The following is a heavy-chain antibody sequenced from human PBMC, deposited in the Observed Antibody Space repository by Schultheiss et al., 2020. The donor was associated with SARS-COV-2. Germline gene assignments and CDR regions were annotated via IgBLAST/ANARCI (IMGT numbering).Heavy chain of an antibody. D-gene: IGHD6-13*01. J-gene: IGHJ4*02. Sequence: ASVKVSCKASGYTFTSYGISWVRQAPGQGLEWMGWISAYNGNTNYAQKFQGWVTMTRDTSISTAYMELSRLRSDDTAVYYCARGPIGAAGNWDFDYWGQGTLVTVSS. CDR3: ARGPIGAAGNWDFDY. CDR1: GYTFTSYG. CDR2: ISAYNGNT. V-gene: IGHV1-18*01.